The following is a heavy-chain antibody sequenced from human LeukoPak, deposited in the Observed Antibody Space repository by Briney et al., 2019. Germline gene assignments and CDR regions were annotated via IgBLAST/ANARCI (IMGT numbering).Heavy chain of an antibody. CDR1: SFSLTTTGVG. D-gene: IGHD3-10*01. J-gene: IGHJ3*02. Sequence: SGPTLVNPTQTLTPTCTFSSFSLTTTGVGVGWIRQPPGKALEWLALIFWDDDKRYSPSLKTRLTITKDTSKNQVVLTVTNMDPVDTATYYCARAYYYGSGTYYKGSAFDIWGQGTMVTVSS. V-gene: IGHV2-5*02. CDR3: ARAYYYGSGTYYKGSAFDI. CDR2: IFWDDDK.